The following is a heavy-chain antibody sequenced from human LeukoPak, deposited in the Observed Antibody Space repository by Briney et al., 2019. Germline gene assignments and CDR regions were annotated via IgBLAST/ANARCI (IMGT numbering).Heavy chain of an antibody. D-gene: IGHD3-10*01. Sequence: ASVKVSCKASGYTFTNYGIGWVRQAPGQGLEWMGWISGYNGDTNYAQKVQGRVTMTTDKSTSTVYMELRSLRSDDTAVYYCARCYGSGRWALDIWGQGTMVTVSS. CDR1: GYTFTNYG. CDR3: ARCYGSGRWALDI. J-gene: IGHJ3*02. CDR2: ISGYNGDT. V-gene: IGHV1-18*01.